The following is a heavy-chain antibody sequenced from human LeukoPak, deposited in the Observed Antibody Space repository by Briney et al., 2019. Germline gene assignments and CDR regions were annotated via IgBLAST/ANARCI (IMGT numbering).Heavy chain of an antibody. D-gene: IGHD2-15*01. J-gene: IGHJ6*02. Sequence: SETLSLTCSVSGSSISSGYYWGWIRHPPGKGLEWIGSIHQSGNTYFNPSLRSRVTVSVDTSKNQFSRKLSSVTAADTAVYYCARRPYCSGGSCYSGRYYYGMDVWGQGTTVTVSS. V-gene: IGHV4-38-2*01. CDR1: GSSISSGYY. CDR3: ARRPYCSGGSCYSGRYYYGMDV. CDR2: IHQSGNT.